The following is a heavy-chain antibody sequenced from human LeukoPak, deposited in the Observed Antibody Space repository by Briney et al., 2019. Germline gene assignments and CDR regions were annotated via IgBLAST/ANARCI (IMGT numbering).Heavy chain of an antibody. V-gene: IGHV4-59*12. CDR1: GGSISSYY. CDR2: IYYSGST. J-gene: IGHJ4*02. D-gene: IGHD5-24*01. Sequence: MASETLSLTCTVSGGSISSYYWSWIRQPPGKGLEWIGYIYYSGSTNYNPSLKSRVTISVDTSKNQFSLKLSSVTAADTAVYYCARDPGAERDGYNSGYWGQGTLVTVSS. CDR3: ARDPGAERDGYNSGY.